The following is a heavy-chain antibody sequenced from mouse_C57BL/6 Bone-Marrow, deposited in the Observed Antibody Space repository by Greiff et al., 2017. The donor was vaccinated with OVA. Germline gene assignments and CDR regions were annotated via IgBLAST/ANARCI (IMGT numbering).Heavy chain of an antibody. Sequence: EVKVVESEGGLVQPGSSMKLSCTASGFTFSDYYMAWVRQVPEKGLEWVANINYDGSSTYYLDSLKSRFIISRDNAKNILYLQMSSLKSEDTATYYCARDGGYYYGSSYFDYWGQGTTLTVSS. D-gene: IGHD1-1*01. CDR2: INYDGSST. CDR3: ARDGGYYYGSSYFDY. CDR1: GFTFSDYY. V-gene: IGHV5-16*01. J-gene: IGHJ2*01.